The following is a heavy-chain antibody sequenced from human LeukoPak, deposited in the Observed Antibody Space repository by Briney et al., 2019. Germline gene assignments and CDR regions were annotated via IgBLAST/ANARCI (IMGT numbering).Heavy chain of an antibody. D-gene: IGHD4-17*01. Sequence: SETLSLTCTVSGGSISSSSYYWGWIRQPPGKGLGWIGSIYYSGCTYYNPSLKSRVTISVDTSKNQCSLKLSSVTAADTAVYYCARRATAGDYVGWFDPWGQGTLVTVSS. CDR3: ARRATAGDYVGWFDP. CDR2: IYYSGCT. CDR1: GGSISSSSYY. V-gene: IGHV4-39*01. J-gene: IGHJ5*02.